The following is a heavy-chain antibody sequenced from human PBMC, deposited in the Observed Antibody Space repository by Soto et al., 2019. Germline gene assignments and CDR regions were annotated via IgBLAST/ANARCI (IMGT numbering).Heavy chain of an antibody. Sequence: PGGSLRLSCAASGFTFTNYAITWVRQAPGKGLEWVSAISGSGGSTYYADSVKGRFTISRDNSKNTLYLQMNSLRAEDTAVYYCALGGQWLVAWGQGTLVTVSS. CDR3: ALGGQWLVA. V-gene: IGHV3-23*01. J-gene: IGHJ5*02. CDR2: ISGSGGST. D-gene: IGHD6-19*01. CDR1: GFTFTNYA.